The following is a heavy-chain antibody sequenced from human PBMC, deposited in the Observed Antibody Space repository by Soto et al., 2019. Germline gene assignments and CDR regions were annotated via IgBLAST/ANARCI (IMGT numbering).Heavy chain of an antibody. Sequence: ASVKVSCKASGYTFASYAMHWVRQAPGQRLEWMGWINAGNGNTKYSQKFQGRVTITRDTSASTAYMELSSLRSEDTAVYYCGIAFFCFFDWFFPPDYYSGMDVWGKGTTVTVPS. D-gene: IGHD3-9*01. J-gene: IGHJ6*04. CDR2: INAGNGNT. CDR1: GYTFASYA. V-gene: IGHV1-3*01. CDR3: GIAFFCFFDWFFPPDYYSGMDV.